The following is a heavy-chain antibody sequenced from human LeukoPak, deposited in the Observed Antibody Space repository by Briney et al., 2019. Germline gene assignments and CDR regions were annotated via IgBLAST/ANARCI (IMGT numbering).Heavy chain of an antibody. CDR2: ISAYNGNT. CDR3: ARDDGYCSGGSCNFDY. CDR1: GYTFTSYG. D-gene: IGHD2-15*01. V-gene: IGHV1-18*01. J-gene: IGHJ4*02. Sequence: ASVKVSCTASGYTFTSYGISWVRQAPGQGLEWMGWISAYNGNTNYAQKLQGRVTMTTDTSTSTAYMELRSLRSDDTAVYYCARDDGYCSGGSCNFDYWGQGTLVTVSS.